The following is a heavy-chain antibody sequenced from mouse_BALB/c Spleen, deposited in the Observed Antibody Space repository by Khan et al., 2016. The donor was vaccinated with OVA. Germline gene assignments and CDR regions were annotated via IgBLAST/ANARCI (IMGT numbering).Heavy chain of an antibody. V-gene: IGHV1-4*01. J-gene: IGHJ3*01. CDR2: IIPSNDYT. CDR3: VREGAYYRSDGWFAY. Sequence: QVQLQQSGAELARPGASVKLSCKASGYTFTTYTIHWVKQRPGQGLEWIGSIIPSNDYTNYNQKFKDRATLTADTSSSPAYMHLSSLPAEDAAVYYGVREGAYYRSDGWFAYWGQGTLVTVSA. CDR1: GYTFTTYT. D-gene: IGHD2-14*01.